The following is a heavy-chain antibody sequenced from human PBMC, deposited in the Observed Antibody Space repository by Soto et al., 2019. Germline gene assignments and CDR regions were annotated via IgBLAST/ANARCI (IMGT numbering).Heavy chain of an antibody. CDR1: GFTFDDYA. D-gene: IGHD3-10*01. V-gene: IGHV3-9*01. CDR2: ISWNSGSI. Sequence: EVQLVESGGGLVQPGRSLRLSCAASGFTFDDYAMHWVRQAPGKGLEWVSGISWNSGSIGYADSVKGRFTISRDNAKNSLYLQMNSLRAEDTALYYCAAPFMINGFGELLGAFDIWGQGTMVTVSS. J-gene: IGHJ3*02. CDR3: AAPFMINGFGELLGAFDI.